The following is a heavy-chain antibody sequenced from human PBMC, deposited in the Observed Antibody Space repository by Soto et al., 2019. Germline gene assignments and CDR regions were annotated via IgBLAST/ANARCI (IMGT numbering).Heavy chain of an antibody. Sequence: EVQLLESGGGLVQPGGSVRLSCAASGLTFGNYAMSWVRQAPGKGLEWVSAISGDSGRTYYADSVKGRFTISRDNSKNTLYLQMNTLRAEDTAVYYCAVPPNCVSDCSAASYWYFDIWGRGTLVTVSS. CDR2: ISGDSGRT. CDR3: AVPPNCVSDCSAASYWYFDI. J-gene: IGHJ2*01. CDR1: GLTFGNYA. D-gene: IGHD2-21*02. V-gene: IGHV3-23*01.